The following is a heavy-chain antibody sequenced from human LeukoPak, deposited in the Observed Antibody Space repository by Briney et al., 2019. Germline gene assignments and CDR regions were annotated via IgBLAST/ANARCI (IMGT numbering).Heavy chain of an antibody. CDR2: IYYSGST. D-gene: IGHD2-2*01. CDR1: GGSISSCY. V-gene: IGHV4-59*01. CDR3: ARVGLYCSSTSCYPSGMDV. J-gene: IGHJ6*02. Sequence: SETLSLTCTVSGGSISSCYWSWIRQPPGKGLEWIGYIYYSGSTNYNPSLKSRVTISVDTSKNQFSLKLSSVTAADTAVYYCARVGLYCSSTSCYPSGMDVWGQGTTVTVSS.